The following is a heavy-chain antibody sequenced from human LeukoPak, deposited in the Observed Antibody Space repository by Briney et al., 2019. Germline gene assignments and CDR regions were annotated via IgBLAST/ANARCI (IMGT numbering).Heavy chain of an antibody. J-gene: IGHJ4*02. V-gene: IGHV3-21*01. CDR1: GFTVSSNY. CDR2: ITTSSSYI. Sequence: PGGSLRLSCAASGFTVSSNYMSWVRQAPGKGLEWVSCITTSSSYIYYADSVKGRFTISRDNAKNSLYLQMNSLRAEDTAVYYCARGEPYYDSSGVDYWGQGTLVTVSS. D-gene: IGHD3-22*01. CDR3: ARGEPYYDSSGVDY.